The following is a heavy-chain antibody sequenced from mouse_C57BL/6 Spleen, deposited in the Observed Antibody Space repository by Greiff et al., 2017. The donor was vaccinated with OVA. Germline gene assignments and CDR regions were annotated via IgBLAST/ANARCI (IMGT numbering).Heavy chain of an antibody. CDR2: IWSAGST. CDR3: ARHLDSSGYAMDY. V-gene: IGHV2-6-1*01. CDR1: GFSLTRYD. Sequence: QVQLKESGPGLVAPSQSLSITCTVSGFSLTRYDVPWVRPPPGKGLEWLVVIWSAGSTTYNSALNSRLSISKDNSKSQVFLKMNSLQTDDTAMYYCARHLDSSGYAMDYWGQGTSVTVSS. J-gene: IGHJ4*01. D-gene: IGHD3-2*02.